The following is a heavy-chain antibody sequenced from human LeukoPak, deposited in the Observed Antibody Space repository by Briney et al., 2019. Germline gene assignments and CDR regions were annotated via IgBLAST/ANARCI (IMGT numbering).Heavy chain of an antibody. CDR3: AKDLGIVVVVAVYDAFDI. J-gene: IGHJ3*02. Sequence: GGALRLSCAASGFTFSIYAMSWVRQAPRKGLEWVSSVSGIGGSPYYADSVKGRFPISRDNSKHTLYLQMNSLRAEDTAVYYCAKDLGIVVVVAVYDAFDIWGKGTMVTVSS. CDR2: VSGIGGSP. V-gene: IGHV3-23*01. CDR1: GFTFSIYA. D-gene: IGHD2-15*01.